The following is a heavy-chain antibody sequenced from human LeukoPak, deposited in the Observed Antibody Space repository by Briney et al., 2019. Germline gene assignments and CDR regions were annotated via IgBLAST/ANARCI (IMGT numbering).Heavy chain of an antibody. CDR2: IYYSGST. Sequence: SETLSLTCTVSGGSISSADYYWSWIRQPPRKGLEWIGYIYYSGSTYYNPSLKSRVTISVDTSKNQFSLKLSSVTAADTAVYYCARDQGYSYGTTRGYFDYWGQGTLVTVSS. V-gene: IGHV4-30-4*01. CDR1: GGSISSADYY. CDR3: ARDQGYSYGTTRGYFDY. J-gene: IGHJ4*02. D-gene: IGHD5-18*01.